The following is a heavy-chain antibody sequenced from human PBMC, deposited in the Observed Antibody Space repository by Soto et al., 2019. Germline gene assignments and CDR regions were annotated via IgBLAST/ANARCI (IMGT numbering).Heavy chain of an antibody. CDR3: ARTQRWLVPPFDY. CDR1: GYILTTYY. D-gene: IGHD6-19*01. V-gene: IGHV1-46*01. J-gene: IGHJ4*02. CDR2: IDPSGGST. Sequence: GASVKVSCKASGYILTTYYMHWVRQAPGQGLEWVGIIDPSGGSTSYAQKFQGRVTMTRDTSTSTVYMELSSPRSEDTAIYYCARTQRWLVPPFDYWRQGTLVTASS.